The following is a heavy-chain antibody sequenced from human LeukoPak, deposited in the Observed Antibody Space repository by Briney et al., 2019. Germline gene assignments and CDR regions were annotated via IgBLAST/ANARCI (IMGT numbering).Heavy chain of an antibody. J-gene: IGHJ4*02. D-gene: IGHD6-19*01. V-gene: IGHV3-53*01. Sequence: PGGSLRLSCAASGFTFSSNYMSWVRQAPGKGLEWVSVIYSGGSTYYADSVKGRFTISRDNSKNTLYLQMNRLRAEDRAVYYCARYSSGWYLGGGDFDYWGQGNLVTVSS. CDR2: IYSGGST. CDR3: ARYSSGWYLGGGDFDY. CDR1: GFTFSSNY.